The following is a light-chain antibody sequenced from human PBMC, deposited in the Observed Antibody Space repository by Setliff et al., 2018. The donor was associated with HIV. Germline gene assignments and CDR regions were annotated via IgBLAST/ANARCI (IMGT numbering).Light chain of an antibody. J-gene: IGLJ1*01. CDR2: EVT. Sequence: QSVLTQPASVSGSPGQSITISCTGTSSDVGGYNYVSWYQHHPGKAPKLMIYEVTNRPSGVSTRFSGSKSGNTASLTISGLQAEDDANYYCSSYTSTYTLDVFGTGTKVTVL. CDR3: SSYTSTYTLDV. V-gene: IGLV2-14*01. CDR1: SSDVGGYNY.